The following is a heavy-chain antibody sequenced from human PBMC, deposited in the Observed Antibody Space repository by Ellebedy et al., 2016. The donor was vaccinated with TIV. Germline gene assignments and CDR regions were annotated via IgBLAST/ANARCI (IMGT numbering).Heavy chain of an antibody. CDR2: IIPIVGIT. D-gene: IGHD3-3*01. Sequence: ASVKVSCKASNYTFIRYGITWVRQAPGQGLEWMGRIIPIVGITTYAQKFQARVTITADKSTSTAYMELSRLRSEDTAVYYCARDGMRFLEWSFKFGMDVWGQGTTVTASS. CDR3: ARDGMRFLEWSFKFGMDV. J-gene: IGHJ6*02. V-gene: IGHV1-69*04. CDR1: NYTFIRYG.